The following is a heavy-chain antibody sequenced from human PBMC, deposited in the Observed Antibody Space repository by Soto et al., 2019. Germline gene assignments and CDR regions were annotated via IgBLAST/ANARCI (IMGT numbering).Heavy chain of an antibody. D-gene: IGHD3-3*01. J-gene: IGHJ6*02. V-gene: IGHV3-21*01. Sequence: EVQLVESGGGLVKPGGSLRLACAASGFTFNNYDMSWVRQAPGEGLEWVSSISRTGSYISYADSVKGRFTISRDSAKNSLYLQMNSLRAEDTAVYYCAGTPYGVVAGYGLDVWGRGTTVTVSS. CDR1: GFTFNNYD. CDR3: AGTPYGVVAGYGLDV. CDR2: ISRTGSYI.